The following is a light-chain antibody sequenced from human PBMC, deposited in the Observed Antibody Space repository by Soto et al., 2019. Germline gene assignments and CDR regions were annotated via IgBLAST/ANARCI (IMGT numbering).Light chain of an antibody. CDR2: EVS. CDR3: SSYAGSNIL. CDR1: SSDVGGYNY. V-gene: IGLV2-14*01. Sequence: QSALTQPASVSGSPGQSITISCTGTSSDVGGYNYVSWYQQHPGKAPKLMIYEVSNRPSGVSNRFSGSKSGNTASLTISGLQAEDEADYYCSSYAGSNILFGTGTKVTVL. J-gene: IGLJ1*01.